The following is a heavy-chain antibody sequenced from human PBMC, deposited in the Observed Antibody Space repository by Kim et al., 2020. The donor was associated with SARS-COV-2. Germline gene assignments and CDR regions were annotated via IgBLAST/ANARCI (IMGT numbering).Heavy chain of an antibody. CDR3: ARMKARNCTNGVCQPQFDY. Sequence: SETLSLTCAVYGGSFSGYYWSWIRQPPGKGLEWIGEINHSGSTNYNPSLKSRVTISVDTSKNQFSLKLNSVTAADTAVYYCARMKARNCTNGVCQPQFDYWGQGTLVTVSS. D-gene: IGHD2-8*01. CDR2: INHSGST. V-gene: IGHV4-34*01. J-gene: IGHJ4*02. CDR1: GGSFSGYY.